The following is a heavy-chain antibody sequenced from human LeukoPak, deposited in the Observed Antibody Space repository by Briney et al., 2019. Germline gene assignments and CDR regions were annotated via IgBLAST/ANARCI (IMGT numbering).Heavy chain of an antibody. V-gene: IGHV1-18*01. CDR2: ISAYNGNT. CDR1: GYTFTSYG. CDR3: ARDLVWFGELLPFGP. Sequence: ASVKVSCKASGYTFTSYGISWVRQAPGQGLEWMGWISAYNGNTNYAQKLQGRVTMTTDTSTSTAYMELRSLRSDDTAVYYCARDLVWFGELLPFGPWGQGTLVTVSS. D-gene: IGHD3-10*01. J-gene: IGHJ5*02.